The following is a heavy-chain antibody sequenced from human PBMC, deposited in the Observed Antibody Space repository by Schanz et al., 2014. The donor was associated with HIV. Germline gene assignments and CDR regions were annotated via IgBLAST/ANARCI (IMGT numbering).Heavy chain of an antibody. D-gene: IGHD3-3*01. CDR3: ARSFGVGDLGFGV. CDR2: IIPTFGIA. V-gene: IGHV1-69*01. CDR1: GDTFSSHA. J-gene: IGHJ6*02. Sequence: QVQLVQSGAEVKKPGSSVKVSCELSGDTFSSHAISWVRQAPGQGLEWMGGIIPTFGIANYAPKFQGRITITADESTSTAYLELRSLRPEDTAMFFCARSFGVGDLGFGVWGQGTTVIVS.